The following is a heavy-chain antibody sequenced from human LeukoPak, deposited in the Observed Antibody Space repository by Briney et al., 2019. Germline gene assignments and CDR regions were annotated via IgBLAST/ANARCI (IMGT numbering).Heavy chain of an antibody. CDR1: GFTFSSYA. D-gene: IGHD3-22*01. CDR2: ISGSGGST. CDR3: ASLSPLYYDSSGYPY. V-gene: IGHV3-23*01. J-gene: IGHJ4*02. Sequence: GGSLRLSCAASGFTFSSYAMSWVRQAPGKGLEWVSAISGSGGSTYYADSVKGRFTISRDSSKNTLYLQMNSLRAEDTAVYYCASLSPLYYDSSGYPYWGQGTLVTVSS.